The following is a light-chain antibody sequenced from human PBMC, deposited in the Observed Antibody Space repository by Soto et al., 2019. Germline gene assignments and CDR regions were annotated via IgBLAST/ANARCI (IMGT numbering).Light chain of an antibody. CDR3: QQYGSSPPVT. Sequence: EIVLTQSPGTLSLSPGERATLSCRASQSVSSSYLAWYQQKHGQAPRLLIYGASSRATSIPDRFSGSGSGTDFTLTISRLEPEDFAVYYCQQYGSSPPVTFGGGTKVEIK. CDR1: QSVSSSY. CDR2: GAS. V-gene: IGKV3-20*01. J-gene: IGKJ4*01.